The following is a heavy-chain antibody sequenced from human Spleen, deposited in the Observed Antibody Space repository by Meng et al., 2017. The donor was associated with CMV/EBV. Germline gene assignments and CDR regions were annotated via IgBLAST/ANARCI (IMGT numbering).Heavy chain of an antibody. V-gene: IGHV1-69*10. Sequence: SVKVSCKASGGTFSSYAISWVRQAPGQGLEWMGGIIPILGIANYAQKFQGRVTITADKSTSTAYMELSSLRSDDTAVYYCARQDLIFGVVSPGGLFDYWGQGTLVTVSS. J-gene: IGHJ4*02. D-gene: IGHD3-3*02. CDR1: GGTFSSYA. CDR3: ARQDLIFGVVSPGGLFDY. CDR2: IIPILGIA.